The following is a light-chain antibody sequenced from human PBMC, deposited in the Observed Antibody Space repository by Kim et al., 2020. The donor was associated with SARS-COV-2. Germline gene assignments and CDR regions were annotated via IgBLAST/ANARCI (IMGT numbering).Light chain of an antibody. CDR2: DGS. J-gene: IGKJ1*01. CDR1: KSISTW. CDR3: QQYHSYST. Sequence: SALVGDRITITCRASKSISTWLAWYQQKPWTAPKLLSFDGSNLESGVSSRFSGSGSGTEFTLTISSLQVDDFATYYCQQYHSYSTFGQGTKVDIK. V-gene: IGKV1-5*01.